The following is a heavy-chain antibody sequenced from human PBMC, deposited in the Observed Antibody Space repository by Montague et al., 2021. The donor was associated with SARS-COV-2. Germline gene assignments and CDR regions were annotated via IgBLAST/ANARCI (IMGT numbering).Heavy chain of an antibody. Sequence: VKPTQTLTLTCTFSGFSLSTSLVGVGWIRQPPGNSLEWLALTXVNYYKRYSPSLKSRLTITKDTSNNQVVLTMTNMDPVDTATYYCARMDILTGYYAYGMDVWGQGTTVTVSS. CDR1: GFSLSTSLVG. J-gene: IGHJ6*02. D-gene: IGHD3-9*01. CDR2: TXVNYYK. CDR3: ARMDILTGYYAYGMDV. V-gene: IGHV2-5*01.